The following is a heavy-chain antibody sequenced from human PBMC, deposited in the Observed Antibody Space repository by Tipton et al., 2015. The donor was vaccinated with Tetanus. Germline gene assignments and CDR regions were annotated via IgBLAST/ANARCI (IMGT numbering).Heavy chain of an antibody. Sequence: TLSLTCSVSGGSMGTNHWAWIRQAPGKRLESIGYIYSTGATKYNPSLESRVRISIDTSKSQFSMRLSSVTVADTAVYYCARGMGAYLNWGQGTLVTVSS. D-gene: IGHD1-26*01. CDR1: GGSMGTNH. J-gene: IGHJ4*02. CDR3: ARGMGAYLN. CDR2: IYSTGAT. V-gene: IGHV4-59*01.